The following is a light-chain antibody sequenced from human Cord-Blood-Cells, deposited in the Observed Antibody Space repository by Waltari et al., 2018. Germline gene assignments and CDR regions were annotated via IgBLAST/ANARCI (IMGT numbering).Light chain of an antibody. J-gene: IGLJ3*02. CDR3: QSYDSSNQV. CDR2: EDN. V-gene: IGLV6-57*01. Sequence: NFMLTPPHSVSESPGKTVTISCTRSSGRIASNYVQWYQQRPGSSPTTVIYEDNQRPSGVPDRFSGSIDSSSNSASLTISGLKTEDEADYYCQSYDSSNQVFGGGTKLTVL. CDR1: SGRIASNY.